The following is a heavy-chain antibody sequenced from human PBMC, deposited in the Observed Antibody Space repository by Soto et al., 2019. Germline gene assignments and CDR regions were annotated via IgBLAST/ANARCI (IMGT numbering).Heavy chain of an antibody. D-gene: IGHD4-4*01. CDR3: AKNDYSNYGMDV. V-gene: IGHV3-30*18. CDR2: ISYDGSNK. Sequence: QVQLVESGGGVVQPGRSLRLSCAASGFTFSSYGMHWVRQAPGKGLEWVAVISYDGSNKYYADSVKGRFTISRDNSKNTLYLQMISLIAEDTAVYYCAKNDYSNYGMDVWGQGTTVTVSS. J-gene: IGHJ6*02. CDR1: GFTFSSYG.